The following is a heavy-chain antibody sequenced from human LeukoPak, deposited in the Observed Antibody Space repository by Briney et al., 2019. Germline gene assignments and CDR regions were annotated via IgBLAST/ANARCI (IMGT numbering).Heavy chain of an antibody. CDR1: GGSISSYY. J-gene: IGHJ6*03. V-gene: IGHV4-59*01. Sequence: SETLSLTCKVSGGSISSYYWSWIRQPPGKGLEWIGYIYYSGSTYYNPSLSRRVTISVDTSKNPFSLKLSSVTAADTAVYYCARASEGRYYYDSSGFSYYYYYMDVWGKGTTVTISS. CDR2: IYYSGST. D-gene: IGHD3-22*01. CDR3: ARASEGRYYYDSSGFSYYYYYMDV.